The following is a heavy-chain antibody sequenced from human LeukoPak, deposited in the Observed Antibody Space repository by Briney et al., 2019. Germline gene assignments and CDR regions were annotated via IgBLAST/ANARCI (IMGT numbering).Heavy chain of an antibody. Sequence: GGSLRLSCAASGFTVGTSYMSWVRQAPGEGLEWVSVIYAGGGANYADSVKGRFTISRDSSKNTLSLEMNSVRAEDTAVYYCAKDIHWGQGTLSPSLQ. V-gene: IGHV3-53*01. CDR3: AKDIH. CDR1: GFTVGTSY. J-gene: IGHJ4*02. D-gene: IGHD2-2*02. CDR2: IYAGGGA.